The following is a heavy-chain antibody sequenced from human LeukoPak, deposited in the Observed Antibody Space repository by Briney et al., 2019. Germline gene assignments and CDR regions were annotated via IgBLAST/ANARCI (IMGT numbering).Heavy chain of an antibody. Sequence: GGSLRLSCAASGFTVSSNYMSWVRQAPGKGLEWVSVIYSGGSTYYADSVKGRFTISRRNSKNTLYLQMNSLRAEDTAVYYCARASGGSCYSCLDYWGQGTLVTVSS. V-gene: IGHV3-53*04. J-gene: IGHJ4*02. CDR3: ARASGGSCYSCLDY. CDR1: GFTVSSNY. CDR2: IYSGGST. D-gene: IGHD2-15*01.